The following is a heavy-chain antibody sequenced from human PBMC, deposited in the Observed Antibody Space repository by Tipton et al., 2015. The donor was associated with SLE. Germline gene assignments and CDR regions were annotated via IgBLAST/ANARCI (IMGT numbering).Heavy chain of an antibody. CDR2: IGYGGST. D-gene: IGHD1-26*01. CDR1: GDSISSGGYY. V-gene: IGHV4-31*03. Sequence: TLSLTCTVSGDSISSGGYYWSWIRQHPGKGLEWIGYIGYGGSTYYNPSLKSRLTISVDTSKNQFSLKLSSVTAADTAVYYCARGPIEGYYYYYMDVWGKGTTVTVSS. CDR3: ARGPIEGYYYYYMDV. J-gene: IGHJ6*03.